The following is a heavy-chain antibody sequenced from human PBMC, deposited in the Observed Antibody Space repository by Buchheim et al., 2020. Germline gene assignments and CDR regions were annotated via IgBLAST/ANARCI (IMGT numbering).Heavy chain of an antibody. CDR2: TGNKANYYST. CDR3: ARGYYDSSGAQGMEY. D-gene: IGHD3-22*01. J-gene: IGHJ4*02. Sequence: EVQLVESGGGLVQPGGSLRLSCSASLFNFSDHYMDWVRQVPGKGLEWVGRTGNKANYYSTQYAASVKGRFTISRDDSMNSVFLQMNSLKSEDTGVYYCARGYYDSSGAQGMEYWGQGAL. CDR1: LFNFSDHY. V-gene: IGHV3-72*01.